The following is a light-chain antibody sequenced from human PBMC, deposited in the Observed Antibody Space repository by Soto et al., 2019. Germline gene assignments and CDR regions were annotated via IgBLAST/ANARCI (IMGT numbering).Light chain of an antibody. CDR3: SSYAGTHIV. J-gene: IGLJ1*01. Sequence: ALTQPPSASGSPGQSVTISCTGTSSDVGGYNYVSWYQQHPGKAPKLMIYDVTKRPSGVPDRFSGSKSGNTASLTVSGLLAEDEADYYCSSYAGTHIVFGTGTKLTVL. CDR2: DVT. V-gene: IGLV2-8*01. CDR1: SSDVGGYNY.